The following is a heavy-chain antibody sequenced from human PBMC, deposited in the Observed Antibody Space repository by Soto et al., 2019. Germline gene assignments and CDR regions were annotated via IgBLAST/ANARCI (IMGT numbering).Heavy chain of an antibody. CDR2: INPSGGST. J-gene: IGHJ4*02. V-gene: IGHV1-46*01. CDR1: GYTFTSYY. Sequence: ASVKVSCKASGYTFTSYYMHWVRQAPGQGLEWMGIINPSGGSTSYAQKFQGRVTMTRDTSTSTVYMELSSLRSEDTAVYYCARDIVVVPAAIPEYFDYWDQGTLVTVSS. CDR3: ARDIVVVPAAIPEYFDY. D-gene: IGHD2-2*02.